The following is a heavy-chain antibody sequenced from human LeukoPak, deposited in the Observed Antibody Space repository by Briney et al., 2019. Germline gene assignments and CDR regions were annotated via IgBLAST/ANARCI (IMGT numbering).Heavy chain of an antibody. CDR1: GYTFTDYF. V-gene: IGHV7-4-1*02. CDR3: ARDLTTVNFDS. Sequence: GASVKVSCKTSGYTFTDYFINWVRQAPGQGLEWMGWINTDSGNPTYAQDFTGRFVFSLDTSVSTAYLQISSLKAEDTAVYYCARDLTTVNFDSWGQGTLVTVSS. J-gene: IGHJ4*02. D-gene: IGHD4-17*01. CDR2: INTDSGNP.